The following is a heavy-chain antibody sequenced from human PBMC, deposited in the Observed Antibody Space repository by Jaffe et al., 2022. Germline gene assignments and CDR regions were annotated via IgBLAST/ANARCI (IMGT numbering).Heavy chain of an antibody. J-gene: IGHJ6*03. CDR3: RGNVLQPDGYDPYYYYYMDV. CDR2: IRYDGSNK. D-gene: IGHD5-12*01. V-gene: IGHV3-30*02. Sequence: QVQLVESGGGVVQPGGSLRLSCAASGFTFSSYGMHWVRQAPGKGLEWVAFIRYDGSNKYYADSVKGRFTISRDNSKNTLYLQMNSLRAEDTAVYYCRGNVLQPDGYDPYYYYYMDVWGKGTTVTVSS. CDR1: GFTFSSYG.